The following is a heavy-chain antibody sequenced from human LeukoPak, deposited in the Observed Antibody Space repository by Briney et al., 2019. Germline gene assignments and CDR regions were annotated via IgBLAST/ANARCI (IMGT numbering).Heavy chain of an antibody. CDR3: AKDGSSSAHY. CDR2: IRYDGSNK. D-gene: IGHD6-13*01. Sequence: GGSLRLSCAASGFTLSSYGMHWVRQAPGKGLEWVAFIRYDGSNKYYADSVKGRFTISRDNSKNTLYLQMNSLRAEDTAVYYCAKDGSSSAHYWGQGTLVTVSS. CDR1: GFTLSSYG. V-gene: IGHV3-30*02. J-gene: IGHJ4*02.